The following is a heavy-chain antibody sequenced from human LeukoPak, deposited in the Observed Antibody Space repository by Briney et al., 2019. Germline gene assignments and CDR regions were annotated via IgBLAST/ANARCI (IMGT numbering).Heavy chain of an antibody. D-gene: IGHD5-24*01. CDR3: AKNGDSERWLQPKFVTH. CDR2: ISYDGSNN. Sequence: PGGSLRLSCAASGFTFSSYAMSWVRQAPGKGLEWVAVISYDGSNNYYADSVKGRFTMSRDNSKNTLYLQMNSLRAEDTAVYYCAKNGDSERWLQPKFVTHWGQGTLVTVSS. CDR1: GFTFSSYA. J-gene: IGHJ4*02. V-gene: IGHV3-30-3*02.